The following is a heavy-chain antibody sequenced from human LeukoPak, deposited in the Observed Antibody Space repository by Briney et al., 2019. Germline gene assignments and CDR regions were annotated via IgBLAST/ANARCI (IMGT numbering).Heavy chain of an antibody. CDR3: ARDHRGYYADY. CDR1: GGSISSSSYY. J-gene: IGHJ4*02. D-gene: IGHD3-22*01. Sequence: PSETLSLTCTVSGGSISSSSYYWGWIRQPAGKGLEWIGRIYTSGSTNYNPSLKSRVTISVDTSKNQFSLKLSSVTAADTAVYYCARDHRGYYADYWGQGTLVTVSS. CDR2: IYTSGST. V-gene: IGHV4-61*02.